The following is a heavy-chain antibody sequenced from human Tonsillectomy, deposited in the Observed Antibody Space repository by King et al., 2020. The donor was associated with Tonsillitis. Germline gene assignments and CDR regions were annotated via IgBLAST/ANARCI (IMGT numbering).Heavy chain of an antibody. Sequence: VQLVESGGGLVKPGGSLRVSCAASGFPFSDSYMSWIRQAPGKGLEWVSYISNSGSSIYYADSVKGRFILSRDNAKASLSLQMSSLRAEDTAVYYCARARFPPDYWGQGTLVTVSS. D-gene: IGHD6-6*01. J-gene: IGHJ4*02. CDR2: ISNSGSSI. CDR3: ARARFPPDY. V-gene: IGHV3-11*01. CDR1: GFPFSDSY.